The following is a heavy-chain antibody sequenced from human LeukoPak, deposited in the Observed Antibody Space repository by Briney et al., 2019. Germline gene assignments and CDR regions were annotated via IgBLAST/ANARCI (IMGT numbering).Heavy chain of an antibody. V-gene: IGHV4-61*02. J-gene: IGHJ5*02. CDR3: ARVVAAAATNRYNWFDP. D-gene: IGHD6-13*01. Sequence: PSQTLSLTCSVSGASISSGNSYWTWIRQPAGKGLEWIGRLYTTGTASYNSSLKSRVAMSLDTSKNQFSLNLTSVTATDTAVYYCARVVAAAATNRYNWFDPWGQGTLVTVSS. CDR2: LYTTGTA. CDR1: GASISSGNSY.